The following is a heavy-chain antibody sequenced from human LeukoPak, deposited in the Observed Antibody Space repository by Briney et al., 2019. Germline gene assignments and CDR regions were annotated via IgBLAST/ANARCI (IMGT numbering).Heavy chain of an antibody. Sequence: GGSLRLSCAASGFTFSRHGMHWVRQAPGKGLEWVAVISYDGSNKYYADSVKGRFTISRNNSKNTLYLQMNSLRAEDTAVYYCAKDTAMVFGYFDYWGQGTLVTVSS. CDR1: GFTFSRHG. V-gene: IGHV3-30*18. J-gene: IGHJ4*02. CDR3: AKDTAMVFGYFDY. D-gene: IGHD5-18*01. CDR2: ISYDGSNK.